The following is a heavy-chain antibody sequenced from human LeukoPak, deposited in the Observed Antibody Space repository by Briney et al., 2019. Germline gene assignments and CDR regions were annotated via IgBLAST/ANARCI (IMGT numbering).Heavy chain of an antibody. CDR3: SNGIYSSSY. V-gene: IGHV3-7*01. D-gene: IGHD6-13*01. J-gene: IGHJ4*02. CDR2: IKQDGSET. CDR1: GFPFTSYW. Sequence: GGSLRLSCAASGFPFTSYWMAWVRQGPGKGLEWLANIKQDGSETYYLDSVRGRFTVSRDNAKSSLYLQMNSLRAGDTAVYYCSNGIYSSSYWGQGTLVTVSS.